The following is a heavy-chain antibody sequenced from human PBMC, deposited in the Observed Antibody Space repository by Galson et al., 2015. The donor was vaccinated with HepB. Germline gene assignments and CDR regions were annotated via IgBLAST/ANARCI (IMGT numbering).Heavy chain of an antibody. V-gene: IGHV3-15*01. D-gene: IGHD1-20*01. Sequence: SLRLSCAASGFTFTNAWMSWVRQGPGKGLEWVGRIKTKTDGGTIDYAAPVKGRFTISRDDSKNTLYLQMNSLKTEDTAVYYCTTVRYRYNWPMHDFWGQGTLVTVSS. CDR2: IKTKTDGGTI. CDR3: TTVRYRYNWPMHDF. CDR1: GFTFTNAW. J-gene: IGHJ4*02.